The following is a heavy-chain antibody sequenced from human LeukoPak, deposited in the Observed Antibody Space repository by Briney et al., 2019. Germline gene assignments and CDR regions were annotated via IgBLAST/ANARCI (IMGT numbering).Heavy chain of an antibody. Sequence: KPSETLSLTCTVSGGSISSGGYYWSWIRQHPGKGLEWIVYIYYSGSTYYNPSLKSRVTISVDTSKNQFSLKLSSVTAADTAVYYCARIKGYYESNNFDYWGQGTLVTVSS. CDR1: GGSISSGGYY. J-gene: IGHJ4*02. V-gene: IGHV4-31*03. CDR3: ARIKGYYESNNFDY. CDR2: IYYSGST. D-gene: IGHD3-22*01.